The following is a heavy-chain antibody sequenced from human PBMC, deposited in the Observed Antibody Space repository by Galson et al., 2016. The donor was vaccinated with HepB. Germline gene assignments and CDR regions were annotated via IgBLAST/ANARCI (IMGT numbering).Heavy chain of an antibody. CDR2: IYPGDSDS. V-gene: IGHV5-51*01. D-gene: IGHD2-2*01. CDR1: GYSFTRKW. CDR3: ARLPDCSTTSCVGDPEHYFDY. Sequence: QSGAEVKKPGESLKISCKGSGYSFTRKWIAWVRQMPGKGLEWMGIIYPGDSDSRYSPSFQGQVTISAAKSISTAYLQWNSLRASDTAIYYCARLPDCSTTSCVGDPEHYFDYWGQGTLVSVSS. J-gene: IGHJ4*02.